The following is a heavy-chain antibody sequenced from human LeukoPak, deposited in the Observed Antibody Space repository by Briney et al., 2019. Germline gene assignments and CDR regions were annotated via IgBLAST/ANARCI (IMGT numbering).Heavy chain of an antibody. J-gene: IGHJ4*02. V-gene: IGHV3-21*01. Sequence: GGSLRLSCAASGFTFSSYSMNWVRQAPGKGLEWVSFISSSASYIYYADSVKGRFTISRDNAKNSLYLQMNSLRAEDTAVYYCARVPAAHWPDYWGQGTLVTVSS. CDR3: ARVPAAHWPDY. D-gene: IGHD2-2*01. CDR2: ISSSASYI. CDR1: GFTFSSYS.